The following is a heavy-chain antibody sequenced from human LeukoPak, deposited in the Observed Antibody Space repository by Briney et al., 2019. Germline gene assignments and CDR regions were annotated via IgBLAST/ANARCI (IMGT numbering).Heavy chain of an antibody. CDR3: AKESYYYDSSGYPPDY. Sequence: PGGSLRLSCAASGFTFSTYGMHWVRQAPGKGLEWVAVISYDGRNKYYADSVKGRFTISRDNSKNTLYLQMNSLRAEDTAVYYCAKESYYYDSSGYPPDYWGQGTLVTVSS. CDR1: GFTFSTYG. D-gene: IGHD3-22*01. V-gene: IGHV3-30*18. J-gene: IGHJ4*02. CDR2: ISYDGRNK.